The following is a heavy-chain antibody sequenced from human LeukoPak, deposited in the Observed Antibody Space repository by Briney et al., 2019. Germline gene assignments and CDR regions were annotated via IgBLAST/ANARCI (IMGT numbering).Heavy chain of an antibody. CDR1: GFTFSSFD. CDR2: TGTASDT. CDR3: ARGPPRGKYYYMDV. Sequence: GRSLRLSCAASGFTFSSFDMHWVRQPTGQGLEWVSTTGTASDTYYPGSVEGGFTLSRDNAKNSLYLQMNSLTAGDTAVYYCARGPPRGKYYYMDVWGKGTTVTVSS. V-gene: IGHV3-13*01. D-gene: IGHD1-1*01. J-gene: IGHJ6*03.